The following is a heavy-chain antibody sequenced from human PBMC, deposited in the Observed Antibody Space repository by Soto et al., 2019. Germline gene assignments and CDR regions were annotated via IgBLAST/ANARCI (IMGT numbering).Heavy chain of an antibody. CDR2: IIPILGIA. CDR1: GGTFSSYT. Sequence: QVQLVQSGAEVKKPGSSVKVSCKASGGTFSSYTISWVRQAPGQGLEWMGRIIPILGIANYAQKFQGRVTITADKSTSTAYMELSSLRSEDTAVYYCVRDRGGDCSGGSCYSYDAFDIWGQGTMVTVSS. J-gene: IGHJ3*02. CDR3: VRDRGGDCSGGSCYSYDAFDI. V-gene: IGHV1-69*08. D-gene: IGHD2-15*01.